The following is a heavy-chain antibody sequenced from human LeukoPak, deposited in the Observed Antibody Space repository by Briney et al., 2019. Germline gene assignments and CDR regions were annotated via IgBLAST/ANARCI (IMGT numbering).Heavy chain of an antibody. CDR1: GFTFTTYG. CDR3: ATLALYSYGYFDY. D-gene: IGHD5-18*01. J-gene: IGHJ4*02. V-gene: IGHV3-23*01. Sequence: PGGSLRLSCAASGFTFTTYGMHWVRQAPGKGLEWVSAISGSGGSTYYADSVKGRFTISRDNSKNTRYLQMNSLRAEDTAVYYCATLALYSYGYFDYWGQGTLVTVSS. CDR2: ISGSGGST.